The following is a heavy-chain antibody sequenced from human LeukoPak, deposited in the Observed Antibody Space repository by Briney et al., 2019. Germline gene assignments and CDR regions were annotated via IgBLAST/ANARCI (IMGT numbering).Heavy chain of an antibody. V-gene: IGHV3-23*01. CDR3: AKVGVVVVAAADY. D-gene: IGHD2-15*01. CDR2: ISGRGGST. CDR1: GFTLSSYA. Sequence: GGSLRLSXAASGFTLSSYAMGWVRQAPGEGLEWVSAISGRGGSTYYADSVKGRFTISRDNSKNTLYLQMNSLRAEDTAVYYCAKVGVVVVAAADYWGQGTLVTVSS. J-gene: IGHJ4*02.